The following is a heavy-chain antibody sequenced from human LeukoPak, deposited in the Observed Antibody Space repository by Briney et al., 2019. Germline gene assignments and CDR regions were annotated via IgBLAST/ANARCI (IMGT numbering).Heavy chain of an antibody. V-gene: IGHV4-59*12. CDR1: GGSISSYY. Sequence: SETLSLTCTVSGGSISSYYWSWIRQPPGKGLEWIGYIYYSGSTNYNPSLKSRVTISVDTSKNQFSLKLSSVTAADTAVYYCARDPAANYYYYYMDVWGKGTTVTISS. D-gene: IGHD6-13*01. CDR2: IYYSGST. J-gene: IGHJ6*03. CDR3: ARDPAANYYYYYMDV.